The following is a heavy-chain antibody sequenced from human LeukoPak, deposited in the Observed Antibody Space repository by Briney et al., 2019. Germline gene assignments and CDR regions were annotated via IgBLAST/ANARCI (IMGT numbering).Heavy chain of an antibody. J-gene: IGHJ6*03. CDR3: ARVEEGYGSGRRENYYYYYMDV. D-gene: IGHD3-10*01. Sequence: SETLSLTCTVSAGSISSSSYYWSWIRQPPGKGLEWIGYIYYSGSTNYNPSLKSRVTISVDTSKNQFSLKLSSVTAADTAVYYCARVEEGYGSGRRENYYYYYMDVWGKGTTVTISS. CDR1: AGSISSSSYY. V-gene: IGHV4-61*01. CDR2: IYYSGST.